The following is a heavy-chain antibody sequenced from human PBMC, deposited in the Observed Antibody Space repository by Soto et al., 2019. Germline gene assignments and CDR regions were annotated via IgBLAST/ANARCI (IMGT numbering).Heavy chain of an antibody. CDR2: ILNDGSNR. D-gene: IGHD3-10*01. J-gene: IGHJ6*02. CDR3: XXXDEYSGNGMDV. CDR1: GFTFSNYG. V-gene: IGHV3-33*01. Sequence: QVQLVESGGGVVQPGRSLRLSCAASGFTFSNYGMHWVRQAPGKGLEWVAVILNDGSNRYHADSVKDRFTISRDNSKXXXXXXXXXXXXXXXXXXXXXXXDEYSGNGMDVWGQGTTVTVS.